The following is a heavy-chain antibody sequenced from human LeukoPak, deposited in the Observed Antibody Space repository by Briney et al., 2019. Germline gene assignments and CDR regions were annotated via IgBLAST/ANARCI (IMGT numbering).Heavy chain of an antibody. V-gene: IGHV5-51*01. Sequence: GESLKISCKGSGYSFTSYWIGWVRQMPGKGLEWMGIIYPGDSDTRYSPSFQGQVTISADKSISTAYLQWSSLKASDTAMYYCATSVYDFWSGYPRSPPDYWGRGTLVTVSS. CDR1: GYSFTSYW. J-gene: IGHJ4*02. CDR2: IYPGDSDT. D-gene: IGHD3-3*01. CDR3: ATSVYDFWSGYPRSPPDY.